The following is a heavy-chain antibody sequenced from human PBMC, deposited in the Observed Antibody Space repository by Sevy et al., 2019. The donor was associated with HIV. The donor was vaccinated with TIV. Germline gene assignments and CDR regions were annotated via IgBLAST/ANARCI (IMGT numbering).Heavy chain of an antibody. CDR1: GFTFSEAW. Sequence: GGSLRLSCAASGFTFSEAWMSWVRQAPGKGLEWVGRIKSKTDAATRDFAAPVRGRFSISRDDSANTVYLVMNNLKPEDTGVYYCAAGTGTSDFDCWGQGTLVTVSS. CDR3: AAGTGTSDFDC. D-gene: IGHD1-7*01. CDR2: IKSKTDAATR. J-gene: IGHJ4*02. V-gene: IGHV3-15*01.